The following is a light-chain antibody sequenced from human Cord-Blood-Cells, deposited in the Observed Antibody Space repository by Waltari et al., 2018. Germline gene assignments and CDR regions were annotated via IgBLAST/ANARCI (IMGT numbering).Light chain of an antibody. CDR1: QSISSW. J-gene: IGKJ1*01. Sequence: DIQMTQSPSTLSASVGDRVTITCRASQSISSWLAWYQQKPGKAPKLLIYDASSLESGVPSRFSGSGSATEFTLTISSLQPDDFATYYYQQYNSYWTFGQGTKVEIK. CDR2: DAS. V-gene: IGKV1-5*01. CDR3: QQYNSYWT.